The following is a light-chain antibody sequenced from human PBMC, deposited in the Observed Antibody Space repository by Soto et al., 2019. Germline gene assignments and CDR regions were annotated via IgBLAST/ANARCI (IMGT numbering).Light chain of an antibody. J-gene: IGKJ2*01. Sequence: DIVMTQSPLSLPVSPGEPASISCRSSQSLLHRNGYSSLDWYLQKPGQSPRLLIYLASTRASGVPDKFSASGSGTVFTLKISRVEAEDVGIYYCMQALQTPYSFAQGTKLEI. CDR2: LAS. CDR3: MQALQTPYS. V-gene: IGKV2-28*01. CDR1: QSLLHRNGYSS.